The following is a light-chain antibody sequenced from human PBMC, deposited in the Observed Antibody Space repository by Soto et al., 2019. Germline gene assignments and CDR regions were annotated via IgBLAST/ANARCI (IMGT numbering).Light chain of an antibody. Sequence: DIQMTQSPSSLSASVGDRVTITCRASQTINNYLNWYQQKPGKAPKLLIYAASSLQSWVPSRFSGGVSGTVFTLTISSLQAEDSATYFCQESITAPLTFGGGTKVEVK. CDR1: QTINNY. J-gene: IGKJ4*01. V-gene: IGKV1-39*01. CDR3: QESITAPLT. CDR2: AAS.